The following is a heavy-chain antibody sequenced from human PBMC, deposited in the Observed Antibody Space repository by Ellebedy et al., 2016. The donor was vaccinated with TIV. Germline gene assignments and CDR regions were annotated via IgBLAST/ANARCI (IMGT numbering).Heavy chain of an antibody. J-gene: IGHJ6*03. V-gene: IGHV1-69*13. D-gene: IGHD2-15*01. CDR1: GGTLRSYV. CDR2: IIPIFGTT. Sequence: SVKVSXXASGGTLRSYVISWVRQAPGQGLEWMGGIIPIFGTTNYAQKSQGRVTITADGSTSTAYMELSGLRSEDTAVYYCARSVIAASYWYYMDVWGKGTTVIVSS. CDR3: ARSVIAASYWYYMDV.